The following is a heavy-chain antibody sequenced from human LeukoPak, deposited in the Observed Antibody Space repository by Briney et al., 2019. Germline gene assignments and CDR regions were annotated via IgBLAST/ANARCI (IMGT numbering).Heavy chain of an antibody. Sequence: SETLSLTCTVSGASIRSYYWNWLRQPPGKGLEWIGYINYSGSTNFNPSLKSRATISMDTSKHNFSLKLSSVTAADTAVYYCARDTRSYDSSGYYFFDFWGQGTLVTVSS. J-gene: IGHJ4*02. D-gene: IGHD3-22*01. V-gene: IGHV4-59*01. CDR2: INYSGST. CDR1: GASIRSYY. CDR3: ARDTRSYDSSGYYFFDF.